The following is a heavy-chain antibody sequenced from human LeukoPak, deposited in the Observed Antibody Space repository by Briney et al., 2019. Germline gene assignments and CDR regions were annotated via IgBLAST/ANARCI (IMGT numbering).Heavy chain of an antibody. V-gene: IGHV4-39*07. CDR1: GGSISSSSYY. J-gene: IGHJ4*02. Sequence: KTSETLSLTCTVSGGSISSSSYYWGWIRQPPGKGLEWIGSIYYSGSTYYNPSLKSRVTISVDTSKNQFSLKLSSVTAADTAVYYCARFIAARPYYFDYWGQGTLVTVSS. CDR2: IYYSGST. CDR3: ARFIAARPYYFDY. D-gene: IGHD6-6*01.